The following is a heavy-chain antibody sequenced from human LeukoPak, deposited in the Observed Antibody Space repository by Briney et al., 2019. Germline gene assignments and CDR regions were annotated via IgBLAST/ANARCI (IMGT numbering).Heavy chain of an antibody. CDR2: ISYSGTT. Sequence: SGTLCLTCTVSGGPISSRTINWGWIRPPPGKGLEWIGTISYSGTTYYNPSPKRRVTISLDTSKHQFSLKLSSVPAADTARYYCARDFSSSSAVYYYYYMVVWGKGTTVSVSS. V-gene: IGHV4-39*07. D-gene: IGHD6-6*01. J-gene: IGHJ6*03. CDR1: GGPISSRTIN. CDR3: ARDFSSSSAVYYYYYMVV.